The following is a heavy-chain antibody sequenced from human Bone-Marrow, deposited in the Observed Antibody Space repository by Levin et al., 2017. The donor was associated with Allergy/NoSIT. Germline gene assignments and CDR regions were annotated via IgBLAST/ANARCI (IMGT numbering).Heavy chain of an antibody. CDR1: GFTFSNYW. V-gene: IGHV3-74*01. D-gene: IGHD6-19*01. J-gene: IGHJ4*02. CDR3: AGNQGQWLNFFGY. CDR2: IKSDESST. Sequence: LSLPCAASGFTFSNYWMHWVRQAPGKGLVWVSGIKSDESSTTYADPVKGRFTISRDNAKNTLYLQMDRLRAEDTAVYYCAGNQGQWLNFFGYWGQGILVTVSS.